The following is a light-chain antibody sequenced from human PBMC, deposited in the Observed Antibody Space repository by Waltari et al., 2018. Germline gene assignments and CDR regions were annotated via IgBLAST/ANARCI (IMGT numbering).Light chain of an antibody. CDR3: QHYYNWPRA. J-gene: IGKJ1*01. CDR1: QSISSY. V-gene: IGKV3-15*01. Sequence: EIVMTQSPATLSVSPGDRCTISCRASQSISSYLAWYQHKTGQAPRLLIYGASTRATDIPARFSGSGSGTEFTLTITGLQSEDFAVYYCQHYYNWPRAFGPGTNVEIK. CDR2: GAS.